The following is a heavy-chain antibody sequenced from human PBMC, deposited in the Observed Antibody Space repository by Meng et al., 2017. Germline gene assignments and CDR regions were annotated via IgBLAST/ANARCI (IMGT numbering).Heavy chain of an antibody. D-gene: IGHD6-19*01. CDR3: ARVVAVAGPFDY. J-gene: IGHJ4*02. V-gene: IGHV3-30*01. Sequence: SCTASGFTFSSYAMHWVRQAPGKGLEWVAVISYDGSNKYYADSVKGRFTISRDNSKNTLYLQMNSLRAEDTAVYYCARVVAVAGPFDYWGQGTLVTVSS. CDR2: ISYDGSNK. CDR1: GFTFSSYA.